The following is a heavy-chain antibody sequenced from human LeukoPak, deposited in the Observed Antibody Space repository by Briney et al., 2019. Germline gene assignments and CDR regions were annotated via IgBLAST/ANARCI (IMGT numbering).Heavy chain of an antibody. J-gene: IGHJ6*02. CDR1: GFTVSSNY. Sequence: GGSLRLSCAASGFTVSSNYMSWVRQAPGKGLEWVSVVYSGGSTYYADSVKGRFTISRDNSKNTLYLQMNSLRAEDTAVYYCARVGGAAAGKWYYYYGMDVWGQVTTVTVSS. D-gene: IGHD6-13*01. CDR2: VYSGGST. V-gene: IGHV3-53*01. CDR3: ARVGGAAAGKWYYYYGMDV.